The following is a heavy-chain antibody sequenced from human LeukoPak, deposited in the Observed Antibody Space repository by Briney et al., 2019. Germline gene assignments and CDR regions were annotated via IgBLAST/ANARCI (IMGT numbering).Heavy chain of an antibody. J-gene: IGHJ4*02. CDR1: GSRFSDSW. CDR2: IYPGDSDT. Sequence: GASLKISCKGSGSRFSDSWIGWVRQMPGKGLEWMGIIYPGDSDTRYSPSFQGEVTISADKSISPAYQQWTGLKATDTAMYCCARQYGRPFDYWGQGTLVTVSS. CDR3: ARQYGRPFDY. D-gene: IGHD4-17*01. V-gene: IGHV5-51*01.